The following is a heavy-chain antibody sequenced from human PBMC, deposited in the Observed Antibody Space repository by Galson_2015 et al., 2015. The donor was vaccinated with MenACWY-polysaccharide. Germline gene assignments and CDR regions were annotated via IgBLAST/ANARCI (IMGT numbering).Heavy chain of an antibody. J-gene: IGHJ4*02. D-gene: IGHD3-10*01. CDR2: ISYDGRNE. CDR1: GFTLSSYG. CDR3: TKAEKNYYFGSGSYLYY. V-gene: IGHV3-30*18. Sequence: SLRLSCAASGFTLSSYGMHWVRQAPGKGLEWVAVISYDGRNEYYADSVKGRFTISRDNSKNTLYLQMNSLRAGDTAVYYCTKAEKNYYFGSGSYLYYWGQGTLVTVSS.